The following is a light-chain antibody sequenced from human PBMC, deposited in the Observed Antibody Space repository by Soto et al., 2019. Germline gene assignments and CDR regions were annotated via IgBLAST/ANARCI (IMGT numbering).Light chain of an antibody. Sequence: EIVLTQSPGTLSLSPGERATLSCRASQSVSSSYLAWYQQKPGQAPRLLIYGASSRATGIPDRFSGSGSGTDFTLTISRLEPYDFAEYYYQQYGSFPYTCRQGTKLEIK. CDR3: QQYGSFPYT. CDR1: QSVSSSY. J-gene: IGKJ2*01. CDR2: GAS. V-gene: IGKV3-20*01.